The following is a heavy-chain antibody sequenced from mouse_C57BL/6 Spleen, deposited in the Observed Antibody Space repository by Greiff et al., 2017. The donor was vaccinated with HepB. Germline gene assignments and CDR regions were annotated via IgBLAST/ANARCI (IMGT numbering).Heavy chain of an antibody. CDR3: ARSSDWYYFDY. J-gene: IGHJ2*01. Sequence: DVKLVESGGGLVKPGGSLKLSCAASGFTFSDYGMHWVRQAPEKGLEWVAYISSGSSTIYYADTVKGRFTISRDNAKNTLFLQMTSLRSEDTAMYYCARSSDWYYFDYWGQGTTLTVSS. CDR1: GFTFSDYG. CDR2: ISSGSSTI. V-gene: IGHV5-17*01. D-gene: IGHD2-13*01.